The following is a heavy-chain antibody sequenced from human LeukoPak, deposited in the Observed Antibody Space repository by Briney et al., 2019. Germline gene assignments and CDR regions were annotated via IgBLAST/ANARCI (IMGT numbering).Heavy chain of an antibody. CDR2: IFHSGNT. Sequence: SETLSLTCTVSGYSIGSGYYWGWIRQPPGKGLEWIGSIFHSGNTYCNPSLKSRVTISVDTSKNQFSLKLSSVTAADTAVYYCARVSTDYGDHTYFWGQGTLVTVSS. CDR3: ARVSTDYGDHTYF. J-gene: IGHJ4*02. V-gene: IGHV4-38-2*02. D-gene: IGHD4-17*01. CDR1: GYSIGSGYY.